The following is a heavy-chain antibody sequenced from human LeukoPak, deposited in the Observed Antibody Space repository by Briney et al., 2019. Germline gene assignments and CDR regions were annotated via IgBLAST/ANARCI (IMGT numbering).Heavy chain of an antibody. CDR2: IYYSGST. Sequence: SETLSLTCTVPGGSISSGGYYWSWIRQHPGKGLEWIGYIYYSGSTYYNPSLKSRVTISVDTSKNQFSLKLNSVTAADTAVYFCAKYGKSGWSIDNWGQGTLVTVSS. CDR3: AKYGKSGWSIDN. D-gene: IGHD6-19*01. CDR1: GGSISSGGYY. V-gene: IGHV4-31*03. J-gene: IGHJ4*02.